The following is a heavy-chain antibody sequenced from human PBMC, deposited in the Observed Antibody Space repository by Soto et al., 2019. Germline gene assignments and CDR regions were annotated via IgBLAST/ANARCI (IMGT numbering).Heavy chain of an antibody. CDR3: AITPLRFGEHHY. CDR1: GYTFTSYD. D-gene: IGHD3-10*01. J-gene: IGHJ4*02. V-gene: IGHV1-8*01. CDR2: MNPNSGNT. Sequence: QVQLVQPGAEVKKPGASVKVSCKASGYTFTSYDINWLRQATGQGLEWMGWMNPNSGNTGYAQKFQGRVTMTRNTSISTAYMELSSLRSEDTAVYYCAITPLRFGEHHYWGQGTLVTVSS.